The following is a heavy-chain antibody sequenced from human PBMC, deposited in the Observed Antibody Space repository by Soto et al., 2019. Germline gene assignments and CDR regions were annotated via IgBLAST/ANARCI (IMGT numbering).Heavy chain of an antibody. V-gene: IGHV1-2*02. CDR3: ARQSCGSTSCFYDD. CDR1: EYTFTDNY. CDR2: LNPHSGAT. Sequence: ASVKVSCKTSEYTFTDNYIYGIRQAPGQGLEWMGLLNPHSGATDFAQRCQGRVTLTSDTSLSTAYMELNRLTSDDTAVFYCARQSCGSTSCFYDDCGPGTLVTVSS. J-gene: IGHJ4*02. D-gene: IGHD2-2*01.